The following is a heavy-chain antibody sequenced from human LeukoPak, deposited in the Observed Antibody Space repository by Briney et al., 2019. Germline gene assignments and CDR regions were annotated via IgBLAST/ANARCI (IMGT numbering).Heavy chain of an antibody. D-gene: IGHD3-10*01. CDR1: GFTFSSYA. CDR2: ISYDGSNK. Sequence: RPGRSLRLSCAASGFTFSSYAMHWVRQAPGKGLEWVAVISYDGSNKYYADSVKGRFTISRDNSKNTLYLQMNSLRAEDTAVYYCARSFYGSGTGSFGYWGQGTLVTVSS. J-gene: IGHJ4*02. V-gene: IGHV3-30*04. CDR3: ARSFYGSGTGSFGY.